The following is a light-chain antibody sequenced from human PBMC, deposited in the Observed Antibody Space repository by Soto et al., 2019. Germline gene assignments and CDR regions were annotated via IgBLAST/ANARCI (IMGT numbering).Light chain of an antibody. CDR3: QQRSNWPPIT. V-gene: IGKV3-11*01. CDR1: QSVSSSY. J-gene: IGKJ5*01. CDR2: DAS. Sequence: PGERVTLSCRASQSVSSSYLSWYQQKPGQAPRLLIYDASNRATGIPARFSGSGSGTDFTLTISSLEPEDFAVYYCQQRSNWPPITFGQGTRLEIK.